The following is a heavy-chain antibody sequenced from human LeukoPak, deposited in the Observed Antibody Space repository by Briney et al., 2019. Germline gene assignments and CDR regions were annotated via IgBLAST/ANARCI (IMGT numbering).Heavy chain of an antibody. D-gene: IGHD3-22*01. CDR3: AGEYYDSSGYLPYFDY. CDR1: GFTVSSNY. Sequence: QPGGSLRLSCAASGFTVSSNYMSWVRQAPGKGLEWVSVIYSGGSTYYADSVKGRFTISRDNSKNTLYLQMNSLRAEDTAVYYCAGEYYDSSGYLPYFDYWGQGTLVTVSS. CDR2: IYSGGST. V-gene: IGHV3-66*02. J-gene: IGHJ4*02.